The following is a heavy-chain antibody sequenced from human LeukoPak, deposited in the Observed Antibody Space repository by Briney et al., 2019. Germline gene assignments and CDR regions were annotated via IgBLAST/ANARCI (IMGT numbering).Heavy chain of an antibody. J-gene: IGHJ4*02. D-gene: IGHD4-17*01. V-gene: IGHV4-59*08. CDR2: IFYTGST. CDR1: GGSISSYY. CDR3: ARLLRVTTAGPDLYYFDY. Sequence: SETLSLTCTVSGGSISSYYWSWIRQPPGKGLEWIGYIFYTGSTNYNPSLKGRVTISVDTSKNQFSLKLSSVTAADTAVYYCARLLRVTTAGPDLYYFDYWGQGTLVTVSS.